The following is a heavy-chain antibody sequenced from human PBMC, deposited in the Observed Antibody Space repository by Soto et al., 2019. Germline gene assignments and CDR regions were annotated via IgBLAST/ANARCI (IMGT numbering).Heavy chain of an antibody. D-gene: IGHD3-22*01. CDR1: GYSFTSYW. Sequence: GESLKISCKGSGYSFTSYWIGWVRQMPGKGLEWMGIIYPGDSDTRYSPSFQGQVTISADKSISTAYLQWSSLKASDTAMYYCASCYYDSSGPQGGAFDIWGQGTMVTVSS. CDR3: ASCYYDSSGPQGGAFDI. J-gene: IGHJ3*02. V-gene: IGHV5-51*01. CDR2: IYPGDSDT.